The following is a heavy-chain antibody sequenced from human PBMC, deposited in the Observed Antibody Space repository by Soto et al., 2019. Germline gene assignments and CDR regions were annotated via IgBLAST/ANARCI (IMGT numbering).Heavy chain of an antibody. J-gene: IGHJ6*02. CDR1: GYSISSGGYY. CDR3: ARRYRVGYYGMDV. D-gene: IGHD1-26*01. V-gene: IGHV4-31*11. Sequence: PSETLSLTCAVSGYSISSGGYYWSWIRQHPGKGLEWIGYIYYSGSTYYNPSLKSRVTISVDTSKNQFSLKLSSVTAADTAVYYCARRYRVGYYGMDVWGQGTTVTVSS. CDR2: IYYSGST.